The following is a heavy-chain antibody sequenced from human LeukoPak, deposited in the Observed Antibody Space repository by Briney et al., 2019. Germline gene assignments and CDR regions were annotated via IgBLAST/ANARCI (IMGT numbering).Heavy chain of an antibody. CDR3: ARQTYYCTSAYCHPYYFGY. D-gene: IGHD2-8*02. J-gene: IGHJ4*02. CDR1: SGSISSGDYY. V-gene: IGHV4-30-4*01. CDR2: IYYSGNT. Sequence: PSETQSLTCTVSSGSISSGDYYWSWIRQPPGKGLEWIGYIYYSGNTFYNPSLKSRVTISVDTSKNQFSLKLSSVTAADTAVYYCARQTYYCTSAYCHPYYFGYWGQGTLVTVSS.